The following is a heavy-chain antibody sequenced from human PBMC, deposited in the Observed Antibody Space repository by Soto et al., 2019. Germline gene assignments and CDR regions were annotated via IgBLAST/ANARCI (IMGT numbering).Heavy chain of an antibody. CDR3: ARGQAGWLQFWGFDH. V-gene: IGHV4-34*01. D-gene: IGHD3-16*01. CDR1: GGPFSDYS. Sequence: QVQLQQWGAGLLKPSETLSLTRAVYGGPFSDYSWHWIRQPPGKGLEWIGEINHSGSSNYSPSLESRVTISVDTSKSQFSLKLNSVTAADTAVYYCARGQAGWLQFWGFDHWGQGTLVTVSS. J-gene: IGHJ4*02. CDR2: INHSGSS.